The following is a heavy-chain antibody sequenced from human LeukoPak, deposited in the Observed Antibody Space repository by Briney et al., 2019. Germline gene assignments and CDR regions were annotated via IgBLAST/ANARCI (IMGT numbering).Heavy chain of an antibody. CDR1: GCTFTGYY. V-gene: IGHV1-2*06. CDR3: ARVAATLYYYYGMDV. Sequence: ASVKVSCKASGCTFTGYYMHWVRQAPGQGLEWMGRINPNSGGTNYAQKFQGRVTMTRDTSISTAYMELSRLRSDDTAVYYCARVAATLYYYYGMDVWGQGTTVTVSS. D-gene: IGHD2-15*01. CDR2: INPNSGGT. J-gene: IGHJ6*02.